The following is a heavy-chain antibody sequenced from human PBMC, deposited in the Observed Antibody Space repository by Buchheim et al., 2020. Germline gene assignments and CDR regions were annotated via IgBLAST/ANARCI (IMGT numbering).Heavy chain of an antibody. J-gene: IGHJ5*02. V-gene: IGHV1-69*06. CDR2: IIPLFGTA. CDR1: GGIYNSFA. Sequence: QVQLVQSGAEVKKPGSSVKVSCKASGGIYNSFAFSWVRQAPGQGLEWMGGIIPLFGTATYAQKFQGKVTITADRSTNTVSMELSSLTSEDTAIYYCARDSSNYLDPNGYYYYSWGQGTL. CDR3: ARDSSNYLDPNGYYYYS. D-gene: IGHD3-22*01.